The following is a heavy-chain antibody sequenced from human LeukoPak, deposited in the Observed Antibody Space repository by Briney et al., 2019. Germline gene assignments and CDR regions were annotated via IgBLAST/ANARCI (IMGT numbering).Heavy chain of an antibody. Sequence: GGSLRLSCAASGFTFSSYSMNWVRQAPGKGLEWVSSISSSSYIYYADSVKGRFTISRDNAKNSLYLQMNSLRAEDTAVYYCARQDTAMDYFDYWGQGTLVTVSS. CDR2: ISSSSYI. J-gene: IGHJ4*02. V-gene: IGHV3-21*01. CDR1: GFTFSSYS. CDR3: ARQDTAMDYFDY. D-gene: IGHD5-18*01.